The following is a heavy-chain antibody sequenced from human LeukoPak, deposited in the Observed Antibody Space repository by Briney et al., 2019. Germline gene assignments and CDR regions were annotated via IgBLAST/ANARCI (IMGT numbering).Heavy chain of an antibody. V-gene: IGHV3-23*01. CDR3: SKYTIFGAVKRDCARYFQH. CDR2: ISGSGGST. D-gene: IGHD3-3*01. Sequence: PGGSLRLSCAASGFTFISYAMSWVRQAPGKGLEWVAAISGSGGSTYYADSVKGRFTISRDNSKNTLYLQMNSLRAEDPAVYYCSKYTIFGAVKRDCARYFQHWGQGTLVTVSS. J-gene: IGHJ1*01. CDR1: GFTFISYA.